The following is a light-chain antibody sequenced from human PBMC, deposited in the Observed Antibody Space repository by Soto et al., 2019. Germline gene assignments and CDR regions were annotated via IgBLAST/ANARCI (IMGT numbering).Light chain of an antibody. V-gene: IGLV2-14*01. J-gene: IGLJ1*01. CDR1: SSDVGAYNF. CDR3: SSHGGINPFYV. Sequence: QSVLTQPASVSGSPGQSITISCTGTSSDVGAYNFVSWYQQHPGKAPKLIIHEVSNRPSGVSNRFSGSKSGNTASLTISGLQAEDEADYYCSSHGGINPFYVFGSGTKVTVL. CDR2: EVS.